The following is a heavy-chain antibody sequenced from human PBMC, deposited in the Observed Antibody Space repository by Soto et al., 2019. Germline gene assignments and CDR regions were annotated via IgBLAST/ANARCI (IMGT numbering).Heavy chain of an antibody. J-gene: IGHJ3*02. Sequence: EVQLVESGGGLVQPGGSLRLSCAASGFTSSSYWIHWVRQAPGKGLVWVSRISNDGSSTNYADSVKGRFTISRDNAKNTWYLQMNSLRAEDTAVYYCARDTYYYDSSDHFSADAFDIWGQGTMVTVSS. V-gene: IGHV3-74*01. D-gene: IGHD3-22*01. CDR2: ISNDGSST. CDR1: GFTSSSYW. CDR3: ARDTYYYDSSDHFSADAFDI.